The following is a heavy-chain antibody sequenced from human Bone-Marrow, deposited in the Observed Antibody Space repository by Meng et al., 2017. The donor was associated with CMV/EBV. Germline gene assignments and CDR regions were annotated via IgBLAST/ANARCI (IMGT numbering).Heavy chain of an antibody. J-gene: IGHJ4*02. Sequence: TCAAYGGSFSNSYWSWIRQTPGKGLEWFGEIDHSGSTSYNPSLKSRVTISVDTSKNQFSLRLSSVTAADTAVYYCARWGMNTAYFDFWGQGTLVTVSS. CDR1: GGSFSNSY. V-gene: IGHV4-34*01. CDR2: IDHSGST. D-gene: IGHD3-16*01. CDR3: ARWGMNTAYFDF.